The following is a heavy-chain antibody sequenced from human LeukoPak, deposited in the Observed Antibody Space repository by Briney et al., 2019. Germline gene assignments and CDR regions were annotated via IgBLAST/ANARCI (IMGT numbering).Heavy chain of an antibody. CDR3: ARDQSAGTFDY. CDR1: GGSVSSGGYY. J-gene: IGHJ4*02. CDR2: IYYSGST. D-gene: IGHD1-1*01. Sequence: SQTLSLTCTVSGGSVSSGGYYWSWIRQHPGKGLEWIGYIYYSGSTYYNPSLKSRVTISVDTSKNQSSLKLSSVTAADTAVYYCARDQSAGTFDYWGQGTLVTVSS. V-gene: IGHV4-31*03.